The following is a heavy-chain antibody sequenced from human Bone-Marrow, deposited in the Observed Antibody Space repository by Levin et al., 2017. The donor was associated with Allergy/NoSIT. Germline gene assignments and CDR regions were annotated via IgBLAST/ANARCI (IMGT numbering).Heavy chain of an antibody. D-gene: IGHD6-13*01. CDR3: ARGPSYGSSWAYYFDS. CDR2: IYKGGST. CDR1: RGSISTYH. J-gene: IGHJ4*02. V-gene: IGHV4-59*01. Sequence: SETLSLTCTVSRGSISTYHWSWNRQPPGKALEWIGYIYKGGSTNYNSSFRSRVTMSLDMSKNQFSLKVNSGTAADTAVYYCARGPSYGSSWAYYFDSWGQGTLVTVSP.